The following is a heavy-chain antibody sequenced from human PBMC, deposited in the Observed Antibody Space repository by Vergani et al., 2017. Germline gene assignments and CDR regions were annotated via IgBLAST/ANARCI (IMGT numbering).Heavy chain of an antibody. CDR3: AIGRYCSSTSCYPLFLRNWFDP. Sequence: QVQLQQWGAGLLKPSETLSLTSAVYGGSFSGYYWSCIRQPPGKRLEWIGEINHSGSTNYNPSLKSRVTISVYTSKNQFSLKLSSVTGADTAVYYCAIGRYCSSTSCYPLFLRNWFDPWGQGTLVTVSS. J-gene: IGHJ5*02. V-gene: IGHV4-34*01. CDR1: GGSFSGYY. D-gene: IGHD2-2*01. CDR2: INHSGST.